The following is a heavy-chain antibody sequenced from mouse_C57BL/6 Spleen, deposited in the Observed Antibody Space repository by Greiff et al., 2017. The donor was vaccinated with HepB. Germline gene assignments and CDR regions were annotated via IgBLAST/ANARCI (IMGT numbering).Heavy chain of an antibody. V-gene: IGHV3-1*01. J-gene: IGHJ3*01. CDR2: ISYSGST. Sequence: EVKLQESGPGMVKPSQSLSLTCTVTGYSITSGYDWHWIRHFPGNKLEWMGYISYSGSTNYNPSLKSRISITHDTSKNHFFLKLNSVTTEDTATYYCARDGYYERFAYWGQGTLVTVSA. CDR1: GYSITSGYD. CDR3: ARDGYYERFAY. D-gene: IGHD2-3*01.